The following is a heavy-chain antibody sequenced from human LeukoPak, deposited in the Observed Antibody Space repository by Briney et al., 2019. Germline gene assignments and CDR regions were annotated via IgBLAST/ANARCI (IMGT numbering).Heavy chain of an antibody. CDR1: GLPLSSYW. V-gene: IGHV3-74*01. Sequence: GGSVSLFCAPWGLPLSSYWAHGARSARGRWLVWVSRINAAEISTRYADSVKSRFTISRDNAKNTLYLQMNSLRAEDTAVYYCARNHYYYYMDVWGKGPTVTVSS. CDR2: INAAEIST. CDR3: ARNHYYYYMDV. J-gene: IGHJ6*03.